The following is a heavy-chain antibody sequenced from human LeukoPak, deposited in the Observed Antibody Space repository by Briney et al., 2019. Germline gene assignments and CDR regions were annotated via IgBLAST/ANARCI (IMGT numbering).Heavy chain of an antibody. Sequence: GGSLRLSCAASGFTFSGYGMHWVRQAPGKGLEWVAFIRYDGSNKYYADSVKGRFTISRDNSKNTLYLQMNSLRAEDTAVYYCAKDHDYGGNPYYFDYWGQGTLVTVSS. CDR3: AKDHDYGGNPYYFDY. CDR2: IRYDGSNK. CDR1: GFTFSGYG. D-gene: IGHD4-23*01. J-gene: IGHJ4*02. V-gene: IGHV3-30*02.